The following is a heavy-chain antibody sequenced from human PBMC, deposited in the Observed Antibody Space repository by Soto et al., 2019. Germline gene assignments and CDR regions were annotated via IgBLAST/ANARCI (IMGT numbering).Heavy chain of an antibody. CDR2: ISTTSSYM. J-gene: IGHJ4*02. D-gene: IGHD6-19*01. CDR1: GFTFSDYI. V-gene: IGHV3-21*01. Sequence: PGGCLRLSCAASGFTFSDYIMNWVRQAPGKGLEWVASISTTSSYMYYSNSVKGRFTISRDNAKNSLFLQMNSLRVEDTAVYYCVRDESLVESDFWGQRTLVTDSS. CDR3: VRDESLVESDF.